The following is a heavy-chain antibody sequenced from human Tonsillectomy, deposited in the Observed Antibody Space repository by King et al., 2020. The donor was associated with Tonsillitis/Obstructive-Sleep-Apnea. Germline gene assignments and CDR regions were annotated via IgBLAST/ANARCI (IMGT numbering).Heavy chain of an antibody. J-gene: IGHJ1*01. Sequence: VQLVESGGGLVQPGRSLRVSCAASGFTFDDYAMHWVRQAPGKGLEWVSGISWNSGSIGYADSVKGRFTICRDNAKNSLYLQMNSLRAEDTALYYCAKGGYCSGGSCHQSFQHWGQGTLVTVSS. D-gene: IGHD2-15*01. CDR3: AKGGYCSGGSCHQSFQH. V-gene: IGHV3-9*01. CDR2: ISWNSGSI. CDR1: GFTFDDYA.